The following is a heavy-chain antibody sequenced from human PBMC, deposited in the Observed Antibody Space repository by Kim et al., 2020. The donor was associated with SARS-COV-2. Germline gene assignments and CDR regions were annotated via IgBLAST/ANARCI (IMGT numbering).Heavy chain of an antibody. J-gene: IGHJ6*02. CDR2: ISYDGSNK. CDR3: ARSTVSYYYGMDV. CDR1: GFTFSSYA. D-gene: IGHD4-17*01. V-gene: IGHV3-30*04. Sequence: GGSLRLSCAASGFTFSSYAMHWVRQAPGKGLEWVAVISYDGSNKYYADSVKGRFTISRDNSKNTLYLQMNSLRAEDTAVYYCARSTVSYYYGMDVWGQGT.